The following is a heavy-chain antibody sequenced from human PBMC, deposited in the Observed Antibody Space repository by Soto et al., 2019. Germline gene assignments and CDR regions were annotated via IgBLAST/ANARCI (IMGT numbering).Heavy chain of an antibody. V-gene: IGHV5-51*01. Sequence: GSLKISCEGSGFSFSKYTVGWVRQIPGKGLEWMGIIHPGDSDTRYSPSFQGQVTISADKSISTAYLQWSSLKASDTAMYYCTLSYYYYNGMDVWGQGTTVTVSS. J-gene: IGHJ6*02. CDR2: IHPGDSDT. CDR1: GFSFSKYT. D-gene: IGHD3-16*02. CDR3: TLSYYYYNGMDV.